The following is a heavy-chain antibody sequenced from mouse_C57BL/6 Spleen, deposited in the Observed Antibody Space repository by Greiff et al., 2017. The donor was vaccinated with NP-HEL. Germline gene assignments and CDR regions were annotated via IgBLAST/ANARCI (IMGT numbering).Heavy chain of an antibody. CDR1: GYTFTDYY. D-gene: IGHD2-4*01. Sequence: EVQLQQSGPELVKPGASVKMSCKASGYTFTDYYMNWVKQSHGKSLEWIGDINPYNGGTSYNQKFKGKATLTVDKSSSTAYMELNSLTSEDSAVYYCEGYDYVGGFAYWGQGTPLTVSA. J-gene: IGHJ3*01. CDR2: INPYNGGT. V-gene: IGHV1-19*01. CDR3: EGYDYVGGFAY.